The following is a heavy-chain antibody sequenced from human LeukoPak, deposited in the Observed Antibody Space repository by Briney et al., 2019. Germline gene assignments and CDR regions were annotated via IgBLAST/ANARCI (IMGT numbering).Heavy chain of an antibody. CDR1: GFTFSNAW. V-gene: IGHV3-15*01. CDR3: TTDRDDSYFDY. CDR2: IKSKTDGGTT. Sequence: PGGCLRLSCAASGFTFSNAWMSSVRQAPGKGLEWVGRIKSKTDGGTTDYAAPVKGRFTISRDDSKNTLYLQMNSLKTEDTAVYYCTTDRDDSYFDYWGQGTLVTVSS. J-gene: IGHJ4*02. D-gene: IGHD3-3*01.